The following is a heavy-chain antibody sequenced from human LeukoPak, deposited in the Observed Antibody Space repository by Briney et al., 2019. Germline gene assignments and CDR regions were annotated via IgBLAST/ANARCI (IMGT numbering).Heavy chain of an antibody. V-gene: IGHV3-53*01. J-gene: IGHJ4*02. Sequence: GGSLRLSCAVSGFTVSGNYMSWVRQAPGKGLEWVSLIYSGGTTYYADSVKGRFTISRDNSKNTLYLQMNSLRAEDTAVYYCARRAGGYSHPYDYWGQGILVAVSS. CDR2: IYSGGTT. CDR3: ARRAGGYSHPYDY. D-gene: IGHD4-23*01. CDR1: GFTVSGNY.